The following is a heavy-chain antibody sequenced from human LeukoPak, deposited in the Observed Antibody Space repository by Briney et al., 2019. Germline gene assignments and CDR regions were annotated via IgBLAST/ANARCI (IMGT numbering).Heavy chain of an antibody. Sequence: ASVKVSCKASGYTFTSYYMHWVRQAPGQGLEWMGIINPSGGNTNYAQKLQGRVTMTTDTSTSTAYMELRSLRSDDTAVYYCARDRPHYDILTGYYPAFDYWGQGTLVTVSS. CDR1: GYTFTSYY. V-gene: IGHV1-46*01. D-gene: IGHD3-9*01. J-gene: IGHJ4*02. CDR2: INPSGGNT. CDR3: ARDRPHYDILTGYYPAFDY.